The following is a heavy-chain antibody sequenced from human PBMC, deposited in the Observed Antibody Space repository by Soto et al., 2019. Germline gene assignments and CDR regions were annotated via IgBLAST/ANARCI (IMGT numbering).Heavy chain of an antibody. V-gene: IGHV1-8*01. D-gene: IGHD6-19*01. CDR2: MNPNSGNT. Sequence: QVQLVQSGAEVKKPGASVKVSCKASGYTFTSYDINWVRQATGQGLEWMGWMNPNSGNTGYAQKLQGRVTLTSNTSISTAYMGLSSLRSEDTALYYCARERQWLHPWGQATLVTVSS. J-gene: IGHJ5*02. CDR1: GYTFTSYD. CDR3: ARERQWLHP.